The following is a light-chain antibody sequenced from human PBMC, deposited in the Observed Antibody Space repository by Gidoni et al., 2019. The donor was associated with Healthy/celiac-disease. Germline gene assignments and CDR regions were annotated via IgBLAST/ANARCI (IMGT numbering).Light chain of an antibody. CDR2: GAS. V-gene: IGKV3-15*01. J-gene: IGKJ4*01. CDR1: QSVSSN. CDR3: QQYNNWPPLT. Sequence: EIVMTQSPATLSVSPGERDTLSCRASQSVSSNFAWYQQKPCQAPRLLIYGASTRATGIPARFSGSGSGTEFTLTISSLQSEDFAVYYCQQYNNWPPLTFGGGTKVEIK.